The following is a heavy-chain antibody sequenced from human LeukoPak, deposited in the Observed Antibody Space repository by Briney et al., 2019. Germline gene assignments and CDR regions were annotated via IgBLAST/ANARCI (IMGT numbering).Heavy chain of an antibody. D-gene: IGHD3-3*01. CDR2: IYYSGST. V-gene: IGHV4-59*08. CDR1: GGSISSYY. J-gene: IGHJ4*02. CDR3: ARHDFWSGYYTFDY. Sequence: SETLSLTCTVSGGSISSYYWSWIRQPPGKGLEWIGYIYYSGSTNYNPSLKSRVTISVDTSKNQFSLKLSSVTAPDTAVYYCARHDFWSGYYTFDYWGQGTLVTVSS.